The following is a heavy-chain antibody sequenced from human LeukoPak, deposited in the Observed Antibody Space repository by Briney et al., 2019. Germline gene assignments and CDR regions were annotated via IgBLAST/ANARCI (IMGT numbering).Heavy chain of an antibody. Sequence: SETLSLTCTVPGGSISSYYWSWIRQPPGKGLEWIGYIYYSGSTNYNPSLKSRVTISVDTSKNQFSLKLSSVTAADTAVYYCARVADYYDSSGYLHAEYFQHWGQGTLVTVSS. V-gene: IGHV4-59*01. D-gene: IGHD3-22*01. CDR1: GGSISSYY. CDR2: IYYSGST. CDR3: ARVADYYDSSGYLHAEYFQH. J-gene: IGHJ1*01.